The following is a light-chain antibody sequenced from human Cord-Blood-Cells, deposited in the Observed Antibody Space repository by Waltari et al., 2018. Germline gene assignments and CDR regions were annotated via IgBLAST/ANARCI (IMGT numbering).Light chain of an antibody. J-gene: IGKJ1*01. Sequence: DIQMTQSPSSLSASVGDRVTITCRASQSIRRYLYWYQQKPGKAPNILIYAASSLQSGVPSRCSGSGSGTDFTLTISSLQPEDFATYYCQQSYSTPRTFGQGTKVEIK. CDR3: QQSYSTPRT. V-gene: IGKV1-39*01. CDR1: QSIRRY. CDR2: AAS.